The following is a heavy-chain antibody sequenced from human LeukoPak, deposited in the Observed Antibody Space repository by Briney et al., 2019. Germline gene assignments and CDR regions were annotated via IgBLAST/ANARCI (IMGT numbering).Heavy chain of an antibody. V-gene: IGHV3-30*02. CDR2: IWYDGSNK. CDR1: GFTFNTYG. CDR3: AKLSSSDHFDY. Sequence: PGGSLRLSCAASGFTFNTYGMHWVRQAPGKGLEWVAVIWYDGSNKYYADSVKGRFTISRDNSKNTLYLQMNSLRAEDTAVYYCAKLSSSDHFDYWGQGTLVTVSS. J-gene: IGHJ4*02. D-gene: IGHD6-6*01.